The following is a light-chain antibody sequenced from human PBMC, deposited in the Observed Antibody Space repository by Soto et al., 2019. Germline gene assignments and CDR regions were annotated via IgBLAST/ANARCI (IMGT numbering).Light chain of an antibody. Sequence: DIVRTQSPLSLPGTPGKPASISGGSGQSLLQTNGNTYLDWYLQKQGQSPQLXXSLATNRASGVPDRFSGSVSGTDCTMKISRVEEEDGGVYFGMQTLQIPLTFGGGTKVDIK. V-gene: IGKV2-28*01. CDR3: MQTLQIPLT. CDR2: LAT. J-gene: IGKJ4*01. CDR1: QSLLQTNGNTY.